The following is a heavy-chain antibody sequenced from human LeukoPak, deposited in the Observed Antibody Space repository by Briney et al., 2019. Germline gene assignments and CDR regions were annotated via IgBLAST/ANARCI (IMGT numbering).Heavy chain of an antibody. CDR2: IYHSGST. D-gene: IGHD3-9*01. CDR3: ARSIPVNDVLTGYYIEFFQH. V-gene: IGHV4-4*02. CDR1: GGSISSSNW. Sequence: TSETLSLTCAVSGGSISSSNWWSWVRQPPGKGLEWIGEIYHSGSTNLNPPLKSRVTISVDKSKNQFSLKLTSVTAADTAVYYCARSIPVNDVLTGYYIEFFQHWGQGTLVTVSS. J-gene: IGHJ1*01.